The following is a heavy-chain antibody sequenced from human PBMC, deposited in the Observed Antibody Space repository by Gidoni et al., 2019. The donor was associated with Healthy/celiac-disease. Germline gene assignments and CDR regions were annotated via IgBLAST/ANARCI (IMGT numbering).Heavy chain of an antibody. CDR2: INHSGST. D-gene: IGHD3-10*01. J-gene: IGHJ6*02. CDR1: GGSFSGYY. Sequence: QVQLQQWGAGLLKPSETLSLTCAVYGGSFSGYYWSWIRQPPGKGLEWIGEINHSGSTNYNPSLKSRVTISVDTSKNQFSLKLSSVTAADTAVYYCARAPLWFGALSGMDVWGQGTTVTVSS. V-gene: IGHV4-34*01. CDR3: ARAPLWFGALSGMDV.